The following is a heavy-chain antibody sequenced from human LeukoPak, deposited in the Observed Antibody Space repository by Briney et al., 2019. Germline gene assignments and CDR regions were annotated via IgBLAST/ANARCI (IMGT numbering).Heavy chain of an antibody. D-gene: IGHD6-13*01. V-gene: IGHV4-61*01. CDR1: GYSISSGYY. CDR2: IYYSGST. Sequence: PSETLSLTCTVSGYSISSGYYWSWIRQPPGKGLEWIGYIYYSGSTNYNPSLKSRVTISVDTSKNQFSLKLSSVTAADTAVYYCGLAAAGSKGYYFDYWGQGTLVTVSS. J-gene: IGHJ4*02. CDR3: GLAAAGSKGYYFDY.